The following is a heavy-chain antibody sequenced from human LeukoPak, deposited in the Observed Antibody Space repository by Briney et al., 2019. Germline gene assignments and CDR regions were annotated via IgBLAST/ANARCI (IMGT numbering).Heavy chain of an antibody. CDR2: IYHSGST. J-gene: IGHJ5*02. CDR1: GGSISSSNW. V-gene: IGHV4-4*02. CDR3: ATFQWLTEGENWFDP. Sequence: PSETLSLTCAVSGGSISSSNWWSWVRQPPGKGLEWIGEIYHSGSTNYNPSLKSRVTISVDKSKNQFSLKLNSVTAADTAVYYCATFQWLTEGENWFDPWGQGTLVTVSS. D-gene: IGHD6-19*01.